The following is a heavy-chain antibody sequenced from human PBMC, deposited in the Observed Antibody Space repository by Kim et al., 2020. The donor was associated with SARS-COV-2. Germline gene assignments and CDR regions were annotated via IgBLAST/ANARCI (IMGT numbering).Heavy chain of an antibody. V-gene: IGHV5-51*01. D-gene: IGHD6-6*01. Sequence: GESLKISCKGSGYSFTNYWIAWVRQMPGKGLEWMGNIYPGDSDTRYSPSFQGQVTISDDKSISTAYLQWNSLKASDTAMYYCARRRKLRGEGSSSAGSFDYWGQGTLVTVSS. CDR1: GYSFTNYW. J-gene: IGHJ4*02. CDR3: ARRRKLRGEGSSSAGSFDY. CDR2: IYPGDSDT.